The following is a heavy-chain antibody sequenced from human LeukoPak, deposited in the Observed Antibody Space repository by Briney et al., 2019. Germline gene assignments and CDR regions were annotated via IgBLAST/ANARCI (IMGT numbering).Heavy chain of an antibody. Sequence: GGSLRLSCAASGFTFTSSAMSWVRQAPGKGLEWVSAITGSGGGTYYADSVKGRFTISRDNSKNTLYLQMNSLRAEDTAVYYCARDNQGAPWYSSSRYYFDFWGQGTLVTVSS. D-gene: IGHD6-13*01. CDR3: ARDNQGAPWYSSSRYYFDF. CDR2: ITGSGGGT. CDR1: GFTFTSSA. V-gene: IGHV3-23*01. J-gene: IGHJ4*02.